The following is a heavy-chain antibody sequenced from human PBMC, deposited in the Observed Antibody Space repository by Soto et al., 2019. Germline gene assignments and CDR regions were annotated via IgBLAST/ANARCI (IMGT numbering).Heavy chain of an antibody. CDR2: YSGFT. CDR1: GGSITTYQ. J-gene: IGHJ4*02. CDR3: ARRWGRTFDY. D-gene: IGHD7-27*01. Sequence: PSETLSLTCTVSGGSITTYQWSWIRQPPGKGLEWIGGYSGFTDYNPSLESRATISVDHSKNQFSLTLRSVTAADTAVYYCARRWGRTFDYWGQGTLVTVSS. V-gene: IGHV4-59*01.